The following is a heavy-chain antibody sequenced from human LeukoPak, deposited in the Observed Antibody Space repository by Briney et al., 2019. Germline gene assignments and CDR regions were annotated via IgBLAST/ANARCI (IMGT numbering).Heavy chain of an antibody. V-gene: IGHV3-53*01. Sequence: GGSLRLSCAASGFTVSSNYMSWVRQAPGKGLEWVSVIYSGGSTYYADSVKGRFTISRDNSKNTLYLQMNSLRAEDTAVYYCAREAPLYSGSFDYWGQGTLVTVSS. CDR2: IYSGGST. D-gene: IGHD1-26*01. J-gene: IGHJ4*02. CDR1: GFTVSSNY. CDR3: AREAPLYSGSFDY.